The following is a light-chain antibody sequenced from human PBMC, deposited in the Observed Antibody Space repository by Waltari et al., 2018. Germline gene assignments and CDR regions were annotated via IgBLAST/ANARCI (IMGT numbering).Light chain of an antibody. CDR3: CSYAGRGTYV. CDR1: TSAVGNYDL. Sequence: QSALTPPASVSGTPGQSITISCPGTTSAVGNYDLVPWYQQPPGKAPKLLICEVIKRPSGVSSRFSGSKSGNTASLTISGLQAEDEADYYCCSYAGRGTYVFGSGTKVTVL. CDR2: EVI. J-gene: IGLJ1*01. V-gene: IGLV2-23*02.